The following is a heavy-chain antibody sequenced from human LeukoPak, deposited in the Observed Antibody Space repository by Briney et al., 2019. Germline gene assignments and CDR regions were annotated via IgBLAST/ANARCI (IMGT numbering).Heavy chain of an antibody. CDR1: GGSISSYY. Sequence: ASETLSLTCTVSGGSISSYYWSWIRQPPGKRLEWIGEINHSGSTNYNPSLKSRVTISVDTSKNQFSLKLSSVTAADTAVYYCARQSLEVAIDYWGQGTLVTVSS. CDR2: INHSGST. J-gene: IGHJ4*02. CDR3: ARQSLEVAIDY. D-gene: IGHD3-3*01. V-gene: IGHV4-34*01.